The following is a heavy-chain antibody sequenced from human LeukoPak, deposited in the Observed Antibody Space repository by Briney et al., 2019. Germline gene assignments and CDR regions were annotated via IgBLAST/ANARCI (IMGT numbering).Heavy chain of an antibody. CDR2: VKPDGGDK. V-gene: IGHV3-7*01. CDR3: AKDRASSSSSTPHY. D-gene: IGHD6-13*01. J-gene: IGHJ4*02. Sequence: GGSLRLSCADSGFNFSKYWMSWVRQAPGKGLEWVANVKPDGGDKYYVDSVKGRFTISRDNANKSLYLQMTSLRVEDTAVYYCAKDRASSSSSTPHYWGQGTLVTVSS. CDR1: GFNFSKYW.